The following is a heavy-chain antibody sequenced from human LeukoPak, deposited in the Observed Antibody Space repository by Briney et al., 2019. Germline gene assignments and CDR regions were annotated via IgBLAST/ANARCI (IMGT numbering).Heavy chain of an antibody. CDR3: AKRGVVIRVILVGFHKEAYYFDS. D-gene: IGHD3/OR15-3a*01. CDR2: ISGSGGTK. J-gene: IGHJ4*02. CDR1: GITLSNYG. V-gene: IGHV3-23*01. Sequence: GGSLRLSCAVSGITLSNYGMSWVRQAPGKGLEWVAGISGSGGTKTYADTVKGRFTISRDNSENTLFLQMNSLRAEDTAVYFCAKRGVVIRVILVGFHKEAYYFDSWGQGALVAVSS.